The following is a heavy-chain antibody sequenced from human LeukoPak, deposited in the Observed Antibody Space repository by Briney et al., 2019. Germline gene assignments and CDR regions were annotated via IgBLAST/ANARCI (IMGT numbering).Heavy chain of an antibody. V-gene: IGHV1-8*01. D-gene: IGHD6-13*01. Sequence: ASVKVSCKASGYTFTSYDINWVRQATGQGLEWMGWMNPNSGNTGYAQKFQGRVTMTRNTSISTAYMELSSLRSEDTAVYYCARRQSSSWYRPYYYGMDVWGKGTTVTVSS. J-gene: IGHJ6*04. CDR3: ARRQSSSWYRPYYYGMDV. CDR2: MNPNSGNT. CDR1: GYTFTSYD.